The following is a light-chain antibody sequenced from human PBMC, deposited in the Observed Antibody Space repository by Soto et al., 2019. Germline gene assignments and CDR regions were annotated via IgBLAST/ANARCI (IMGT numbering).Light chain of an antibody. V-gene: IGLV1-47*01. CDR1: NSNMGRNY. CDR2: RND. CDR3: AVWDNSLNGVA. J-gene: IGLJ2*01. Sequence: QCVLTQTPSACGTPGQRVTISCSRSNSNMGRNYVYWYQQVTGTAPKLLMYRNDVRPSGVPDRFTGSKSGTSASLAISGLRSEDEADYYCAVWDNSLNGVAFGGGTKLTVL.